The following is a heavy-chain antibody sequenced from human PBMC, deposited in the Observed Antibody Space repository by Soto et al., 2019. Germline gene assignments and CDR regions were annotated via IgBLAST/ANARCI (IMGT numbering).Heavy chain of an antibody. J-gene: IGHJ6*02. V-gene: IGHV4-59*01. Sequence: QVQLQESGPGLVKPSETLSLTCTVSGGSISSYYWSWIRQPPGKGLEWIGYIYYSGSTNYNPSLKSRVTISVDTSKNQLSRKLSSVTAADTAVYYCASSNIAAAGFYYYGMDVWGRGTTVTVSS. D-gene: IGHD6-13*01. CDR2: IYYSGST. CDR3: ASSNIAAAGFYYYGMDV. CDR1: GGSISSYY.